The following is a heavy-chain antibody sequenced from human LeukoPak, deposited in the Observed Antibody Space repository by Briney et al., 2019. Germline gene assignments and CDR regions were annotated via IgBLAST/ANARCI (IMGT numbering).Heavy chain of an antibody. CDR3: ARGRFGDISFDY. J-gene: IGHJ4*02. D-gene: IGHD3-10*01. CDR2: FNTYYGNT. Sequence: ASVKVSCKSSGYTFTSYGITWVRQAPGQGLEWMGWFNTYYGNTDYAQNFQGRVTMTTDTSTSTAYMELRSLRSDDTAVYYCARGRFGDISFDYWGQGTLVTVSS. V-gene: IGHV1-18*01. CDR1: GYTFTSYG.